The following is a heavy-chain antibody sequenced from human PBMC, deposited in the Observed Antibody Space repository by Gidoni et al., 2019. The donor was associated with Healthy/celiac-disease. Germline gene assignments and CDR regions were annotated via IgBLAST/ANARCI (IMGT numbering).Heavy chain of an antibody. CDR3: ARVEVDGSGSCVGY. V-gene: IGHV4-34*01. CDR1: GGSFSGYY. CDR2: INHSVST. J-gene: IGHJ4*02. D-gene: IGHD3-10*01. Sequence: QVQLQQWGAGLLKPSETLSLTCAVSGGSFSGYYWSWIRQPPGKGVEWIEEINHSVSTNYHPSLKSRVTISVDTSKNQFSLKLSAVTSADTAVYYCARVEVDGSGSCVGYWGQGTLVTVSS.